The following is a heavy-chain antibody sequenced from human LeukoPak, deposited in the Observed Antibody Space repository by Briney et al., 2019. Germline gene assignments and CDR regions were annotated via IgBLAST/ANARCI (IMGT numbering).Heavy chain of an antibody. V-gene: IGHV4-61*02. CDR2: IYTSGST. CDR1: GGSISSGSYY. D-gene: IGHD3-3*01. J-gene: IGHJ6*04. CDR3: AREVWSGYMDV. Sequence: SETLSLTCTVSGGSISSGSYYWSWIRQPAGKGLEWIGRIYTSGSTNYNPSLKSRVTISVDTSKNQFSLKLSSVTAADTAVYYCAREVWSGYMDVWGKGTTVTVSS.